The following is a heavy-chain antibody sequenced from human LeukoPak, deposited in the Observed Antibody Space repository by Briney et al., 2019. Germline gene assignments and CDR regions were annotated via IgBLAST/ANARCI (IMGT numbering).Heavy chain of an antibody. CDR1: GFHLHNNY. CDR3: ARENSGWTEDGYFDY. D-gene: IGHD6-19*01. V-gene: IGHV3-53*01. Sequence: GSLELPFGSSGFHLHNNYISRVRPASGKGPGLGLVIYSGGSTYYADSVKGRFTIPRDNSKNTLYLQMNSLRAEDTAVYYCARENSGWTEDGYFDYWGQGTLVTVSS. CDR2: IYSGGST. J-gene: IGHJ4*02.